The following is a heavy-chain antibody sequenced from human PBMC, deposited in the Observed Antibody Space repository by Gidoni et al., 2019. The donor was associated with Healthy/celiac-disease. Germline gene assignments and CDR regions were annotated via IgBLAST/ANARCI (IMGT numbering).Heavy chain of an antibody. D-gene: IGHD6-6*01. CDR2: INPNSGGT. CDR1: GDTFTGYY. J-gene: IGHJ5*02. V-gene: IGHV1-2*02. Sequence: QVQLVQPGAEVKKPGASVKVSCKASGDTFTGYYMHWVRQAPGQGLEWMGWINPNSGGTNYAQKFQGRVTMTRDTSISTAYMELSRLRSDDTAVYYCARDLAARPNWFDPWGQGTLVTVSS. CDR3: ARDLAARPNWFDP.